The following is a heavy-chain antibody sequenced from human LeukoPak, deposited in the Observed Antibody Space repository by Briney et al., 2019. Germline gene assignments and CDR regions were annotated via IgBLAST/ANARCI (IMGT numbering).Heavy chain of an antibody. CDR2: INHSGST. V-gene: IGHV4-38-2*01. Sequence: SETLSLTCAVSGYSISSGYYWGWIRQPPGKGLEWIGSINHSGSTSYNPSLKPRVTISIDTSKNQFSLNLSSVTAADTAVYYCSRGGNFAFWGQGTLVTVSS. CDR1: GYSISSGYY. J-gene: IGHJ4*02. CDR3: SRGGNFAF.